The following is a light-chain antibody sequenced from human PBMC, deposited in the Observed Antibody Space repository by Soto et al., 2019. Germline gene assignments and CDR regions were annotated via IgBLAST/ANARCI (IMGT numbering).Light chain of an antibody. Sequence: EIVMTQSPATLSVSPGERVTLSCRASQSVSSNLAWYQQKPGQAPRLLIYGASTRATGIPARFSGSGSGTDFTLTISSLEPEDFAVYYCHQRSNWPPDTFGQGTRLEIK. J-gene: IGKJ5*01. CDR2: GAS. CDR1: QSVSSN. V-gene: IGKV3-15*01. CDR3: HQRSNWPPDT.